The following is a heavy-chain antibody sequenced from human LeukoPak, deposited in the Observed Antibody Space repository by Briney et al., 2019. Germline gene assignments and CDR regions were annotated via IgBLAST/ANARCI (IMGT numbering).Heavy chain of an antibody. CDR3: ARDQGFPPPTRTDV. Sequence: KPGGSLRLSCAASGFTFSSYSMNWVRQSPGKGLEWVASISSSSSYIYYADSVKGRFTISRDNAKNSLYLQMNSLRAEDTAVYYCARDQGFPPPTRTDVWGQGTTVTVSS. J-gene: IGHJ6*02. CDR2: ISSSSSYI. V-gene: IGHV3-21*01. CDR1: GFTFSSYS.